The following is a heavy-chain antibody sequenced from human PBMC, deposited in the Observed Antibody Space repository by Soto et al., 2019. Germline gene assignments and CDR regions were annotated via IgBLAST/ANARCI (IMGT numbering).Heavy chain of an antibody. V-gene: IGHV1-18*01. J-gene: IGHJ6*02. D-gene: IGHD3-16*01. CDR3: ARDGVVGENYYSYGMDV. Sequence: QVQLVQSGAEVKKPGASVKVSCKASGYTFTSYGISWVRQAPGQGLEWMGWISAYNGNTNYAQKLQGRVTMTTDTTTSTAYMGRRSLRSDDTAVYSWARDGVVGENYYSYGMDVWGQGTTVTDSS. CDR1: GYTFTSYG. CDR2: ISAYNGNT.